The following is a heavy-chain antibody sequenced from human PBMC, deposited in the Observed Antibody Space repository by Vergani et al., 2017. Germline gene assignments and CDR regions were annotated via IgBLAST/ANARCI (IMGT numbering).Heavy chain of an antibody. CDR2: INPNSGGI. J-gene: IGHJ3*02. CDR3: AREGGYDAFDI. Sequence: QVQLVQSGAEVKKPGASVKVSCKASGYTFTGYYMHWVRQAPGQGLEWMGWINPNSGGINYAQKFQGRVTMTRDTSISTAYMELSRLRSDDTAVYYCAREGGYDAFDIWGQGTMVTVSS. D-gene: IGHD5-12*01. V-gene: IGHV1-2*02. CDR1: GYTFTGYY.